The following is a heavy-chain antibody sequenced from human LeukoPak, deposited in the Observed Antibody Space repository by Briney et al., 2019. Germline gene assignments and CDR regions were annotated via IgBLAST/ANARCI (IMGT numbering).Heavy chain of an antibody. Sequence: PGGSLRLSCAASGFTFSSYAMSWVRQAPGKGLEWVSAISGSGGSTYYADSVKGRFTFSRDNSKNTLYLQMNSLRAEDTAVYYCAKGDYCSSTNCYEDQYYFHYWGQGTLVTVSS. D-gene: IGHD2-2*01. CDR2: ISGSGGST. CDR3: AKGDYCSSTNCYEDQYYFHY. J-gene: IGHJ4*02. V-gene: IGHV3-23*01. CDR1: GFTFSSYA.